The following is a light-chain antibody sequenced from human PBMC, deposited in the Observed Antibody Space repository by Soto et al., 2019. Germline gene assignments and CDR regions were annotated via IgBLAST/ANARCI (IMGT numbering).Light chain of an antibody. CDR2: SNS. V-gene: IGLV1-40*01. J-gene: IGLJ3*02. CDR3: QSYDTSLRGWV. CDR1: SSNTGAGYD. Sequence: QSVLTQPPSVSGAPGQRVTISCTGTSSNTGAGYDVHWYQQHPGTAPKYLIYSNSNRPSGVPDRFSGSKSGTSASLAISGLQAEDEADYFWQSYDTSLRGWVFGGGTKLTVL.